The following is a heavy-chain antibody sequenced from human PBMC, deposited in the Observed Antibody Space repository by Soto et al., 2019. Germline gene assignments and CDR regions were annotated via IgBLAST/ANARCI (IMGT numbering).Heavy chain of an antibody. CDR2: ISWNSGSI. Sequence: GGSLRLSCAASGFTFDDYAMHWVRQAPGKGLEWVSGISWNSGSIGYADSVKGRFTISRDNAKNSLYLQMNSLRAEDTALYYCAKDIGLTGEYYFDYWGQGTLVTVSS. CDR1: GFTFDDYA. D-gene: IGHD7-27*01. J-gene: IGHJ4*02. V-gene: IGHV3-9*01. CDR3: AKDIGLTGEYYFDY.